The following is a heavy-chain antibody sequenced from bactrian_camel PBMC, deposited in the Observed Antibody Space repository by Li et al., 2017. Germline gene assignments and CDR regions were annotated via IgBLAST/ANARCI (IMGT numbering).Heavy chain of an antibody. V-gene: IGHV3S54*01. CDR3: AAVGSSGWPPCTLSTIPWDEYNF. D-gene: IGHD3*01. CDR2: IYSGGGGT. Sequence: HVQLVESGGGSMQAGESLKLSCAASGGTTSGLTIREVCMGWFRQAPDKEREAVASIYSGGGGTYYADSVKGRFGISRDNAMSTLFLQMDNLKPEDTAMYYCAAVGSSGWPPCTLSTIPWDEYNFRGQGTQVTVS. CDR1: GGTTSGLTIREVC. J-gene: IGHJ4*01.